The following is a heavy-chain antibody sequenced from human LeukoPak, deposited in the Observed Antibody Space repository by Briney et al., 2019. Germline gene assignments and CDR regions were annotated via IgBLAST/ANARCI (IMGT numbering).Heavy chain of an antibody. CDR3: SIWFRELLLDY. D-gene: IGHD3-10*01. CDR2: IRHDGSIK. Sequence: GGSLRLSCAASGFIFSTYGMYWVRQAPGKGLEWVAFIRHDGSIKNYADSVKGRFTISRDNSKNTLYLQMNSLRAEDTALYYCSIWFRELLLDYWGQGTLVTVSS. J-gene: IGHJ4*02. CDR1: GFIFSTYG. V-gene: IGHV3-30*02.